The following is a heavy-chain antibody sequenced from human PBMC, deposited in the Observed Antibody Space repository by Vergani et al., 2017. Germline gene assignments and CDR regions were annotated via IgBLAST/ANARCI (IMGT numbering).Heavy chain of an antibody. D-gene: IGHD5-12*01. Sequence: QVQLVQSGAEVKKPGASVKVSCKASGYTFTSYAMHWVRQAPGQRLEWMGWINAGNGNTNYAQKLQGRVTMTTDTSTSTAYMELRSLRSDDTAVYYCARDQGIVATMGYYGMDVWGQGTTVTVSS. J-gene: IGHJ6*02. CDR2: INAGNGNT. CDR3: ARDQGIVATMGYYGMDV. V-gene: IGHV1-3*01. CDR1: GYTFTSYA.